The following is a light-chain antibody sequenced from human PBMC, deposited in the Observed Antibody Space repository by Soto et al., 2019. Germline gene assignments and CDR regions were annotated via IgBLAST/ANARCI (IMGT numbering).Light chain of an antibody. V-gene: IGKV3-15*01. CDR1: QSVSSN. CDR3: QHYNNWPPWT. Sequence: EIVMTQSPATRSVSPGERATLSGRVSQSVSSNLAWYQQKPGQAPRLLIYGASTRATGIPARFSGSGSGTEFTLTISSLQSEDFAIYYCQHYNNWPPWTFGQGTKVEIK. J-gene: IGKJ1*01. CDR2: GAS.